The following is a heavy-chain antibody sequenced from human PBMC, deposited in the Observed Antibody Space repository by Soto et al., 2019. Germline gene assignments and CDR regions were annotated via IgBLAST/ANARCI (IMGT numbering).Heavy chain of an antibody. V-gene: IGHV3-7*03. J-gene: IGHJ3*02. CDR2: IKQDGSEK. CDR3: ARDGGDDYGDYVAFDI. D-gene: IGHD4-17*01. CDR1: GFTFSIYW. Sequence: GGSLRLSCAASGFTFSIYWMSWVRHAPGKGLEWVANIKQDGSEKYYVDSVKGRFTISRDNAKNSLYLQMNSLRAEDTAVYYCARDGGDDYGDYVAFDIWGQGTMVTVSS.